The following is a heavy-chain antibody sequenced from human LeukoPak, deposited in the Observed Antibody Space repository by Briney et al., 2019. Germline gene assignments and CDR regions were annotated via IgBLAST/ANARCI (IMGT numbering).Heavy chain of an antibody. J-gene: IGHJ4*02. D-gene: IGHD5-24*01. V-gene: IGHV3-7*03. CDR2: IKEDGTET. CDR1: GFTVNSNY. Sequence: GGSLRLSCVASGFTVNSNYMSWVRLAPGKGLEWVASIKEDGTETYYVDSVKGRFTISRDNAKNSLYLQMNSLRVEDTAVYYCAKEGRSLQTYWGQGTLVTVSS. CDR3: AKEGRSLQTY.